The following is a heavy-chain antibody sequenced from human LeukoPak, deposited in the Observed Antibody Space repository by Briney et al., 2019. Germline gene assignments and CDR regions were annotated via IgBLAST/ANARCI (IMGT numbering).Heavy chain of an antibody. CDR2: MDPSGSQT. Sequence: FTSSASGFTFKGSWMNWVRQAPGKGLEWVANMDPSGSQTRYVDSVKGRFTISKDDPGTSLYLEMHSLRAEDTAIYYCAVWTSGNYWGQGALVTVSS. CDR1: GFTFKGSW. J-gene: IGHJ4*02. D-gene: IGHD1-1*01. V-gene: IGHV3-7*01. CDR3: AVWTSGNY.